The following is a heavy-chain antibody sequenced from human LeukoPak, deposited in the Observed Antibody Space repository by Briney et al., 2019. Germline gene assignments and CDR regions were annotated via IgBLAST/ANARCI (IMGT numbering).Heavy chain of an antibody. J-gene: IGHJ5*02. CDR2: INPNSGGT. Sequence: ASVKVSCKASGYTFTGYYIHWVRQAPGQGLEWMGWINPNSGGTNYAQKFQGRVTMTRDTSISTAYMELSRLRSDDTAVYYCARAPREGYCSSSSCPPFDPWGQGALVTVSS. D-gene: IGHD2-2*01. CDR1: GYTFTGYY. V-gene: IGHV1-2*02. CDR3: ARAPREGYCSSSSCPPFDP.